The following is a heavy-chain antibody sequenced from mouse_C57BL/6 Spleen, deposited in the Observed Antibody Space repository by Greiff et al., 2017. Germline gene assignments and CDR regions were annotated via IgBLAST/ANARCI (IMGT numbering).Heavy chain of an antibody. V-gene: IGHV3-1*01. CDR3: ARGGYYGFAY. D-gene: IGHD2-3*01. CDR2: ISYSGST. Sequence: EVQLVESGPGMVKPSQSLSLTCTVTGYSITSGYDWHWIRHFPGNKLEWMGYISYSGSTNYNPSLKSRISITHDTSKNHFFLKLNSVTTEDTATYYCARGGYYGFAYWGQGTLVTVSA. J-gene: IGHJ3*01. CDR1: GYSITSGYD.